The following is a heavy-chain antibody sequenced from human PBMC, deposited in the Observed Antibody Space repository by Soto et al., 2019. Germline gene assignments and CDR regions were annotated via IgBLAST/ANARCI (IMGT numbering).Heavy chain of an antibody. D-gene: IGHD2-8*01. Sequence: QVQLVQSGAEVKKPGASVKVSCKASGYSFTYYAIHWVRQAPRQRLEWMGWINAGNGNTKYSQKFQGRVTVTRDTSATTAYMELSSLRSEDTAVYYCARDPCTDGVCYSTAFDYWGQGTLVTVSS. CDR1: GYSFTYYA. J-gene: IGHJ4*02. CDR3: ARDPCTDGVCYSTAFDY. V-gene: IGHV1-3*01. CDR2: INAGNGNT.